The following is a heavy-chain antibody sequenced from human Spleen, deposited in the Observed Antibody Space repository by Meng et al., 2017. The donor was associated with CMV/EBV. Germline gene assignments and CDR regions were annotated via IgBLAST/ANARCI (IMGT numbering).Heavy chain of an antibody. CDR3: ATGYSSSWYYFDY. Sequence: KATGYTFTGYYIHWVRQAPGQGLEWMGGIIPIFGTANYAQKFQGRVTITTDESTSTAYMELSSLRSEDTAVYYCATGYSSSWYYFDYWGQGTLVTVSS. J-gene: IGHJ4*02. CDR2: IIPIFGTA. V-gene: IGHV1-69*05. D-gene: IGHD6-13*01. CDR1: GYTFTGYY.